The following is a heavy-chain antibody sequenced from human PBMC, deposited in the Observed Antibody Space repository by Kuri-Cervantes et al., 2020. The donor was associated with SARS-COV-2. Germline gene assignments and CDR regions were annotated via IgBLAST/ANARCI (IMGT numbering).Heavy chain of an antibody. Sequence: ASVKVSCKASGYTFTSYAMHWVRQAPGQRLEWMGWINAGNGNTKYSQKFQGRVTITRDTSASTAYMELSSLRSEDTAVYYCARDEGRSGSYDDAFDIWGQGTMVTVSS. CDR2: INAGNGNT. CDR1: GYTFTSYA. V-gene: IGHV1-3*01. J-gene: IGHJ3*02. D-gene: IGHD1-26*01. CDR3: ARDEGRSGSYDDAFDI.